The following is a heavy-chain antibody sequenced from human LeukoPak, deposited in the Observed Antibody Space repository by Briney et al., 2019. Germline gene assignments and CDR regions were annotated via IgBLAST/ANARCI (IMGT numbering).Heavy chain of an antibody. Sequence: SETLSLTCTVSGGSINNHYWSWIRQPPGKGLEWIGYIYYSGSTNYNPSLKSRVTISVDTSKNQFSLKLSSVPAADTAVYYCARGVTSYYYYYMDVWGKGTTVTVSS. CDR3: ARGVTSYYYYYMDV. V-gene: IGHV4-59*11. J-gene: IGHJ6*03. D-gene: IGHD3-10*01. CDR2: IYYSGST. CDR1: GGSINNHY.